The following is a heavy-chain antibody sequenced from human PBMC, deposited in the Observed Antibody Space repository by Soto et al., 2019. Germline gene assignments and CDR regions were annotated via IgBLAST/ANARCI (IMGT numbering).Heavy chain of an antibody. Sequence: SETLSLTCTVSGDSISNGDYYLSWFRQPPGRGLEWIGYIDSSGSTYYNPSLKSRLTMSVDMSKNQFSLRLTSVPAADTAVYYCASRYLYWGQGLLVTVSS. CDR1: GDSISNGDYY. J-gene: IGHJ4*02. CDR2: IDSSGST. D-gene: IGHD3-16*02. V-gene: IGHV4-30-4*01. CDR3: ASRYLY.